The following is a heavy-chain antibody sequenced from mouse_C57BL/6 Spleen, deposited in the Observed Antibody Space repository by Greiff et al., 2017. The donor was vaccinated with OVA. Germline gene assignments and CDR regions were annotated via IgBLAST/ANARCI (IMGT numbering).Heavy chain of an antibody. CDR3: ARRGYYYAMDY. Sequence: QVQLQQPGAELVRPGTSVKLSCKASSYTFTSYWMHWVKQRPGQGLEWIGVIDPSDSYTNYNQKFKGKATLTVDTSSSTAYMQLSSLTSEDSAVYYCARRGYYYAMDYWGQGTSVTVSS. CDR1: SYTFTSYW. CDR2: IDPSDSYT. V-gene: IGHV1-59*01. J-gene: IGHJ4*01.